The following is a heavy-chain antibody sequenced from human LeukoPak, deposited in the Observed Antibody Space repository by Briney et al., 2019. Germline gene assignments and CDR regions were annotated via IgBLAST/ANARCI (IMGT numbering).Heavy chain of an antibody. Sequence: SETLSLTCTVSGGSISNKYWSWIRQPPGKGLEWIGYIYYSGSTNYNPSLKSRVTILVDTSKNQFSLKLSSVTAADTAVYYCARGRYRFDPWGQGTLVTVSS. CDR2: IYYSGST. D-gene: IGHD5-18*01. V-gene: IGHV4-59*01. CDR3: ARGRYRFDP. CDR1: GGSISNKY. J-gene: IGHJ5*02.